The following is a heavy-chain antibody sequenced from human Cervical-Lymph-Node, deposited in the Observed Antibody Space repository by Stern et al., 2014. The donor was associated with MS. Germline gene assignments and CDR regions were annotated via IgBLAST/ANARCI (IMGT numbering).Heavy chain of an antibody. Sequence: EVQLVQSGAEVKKPGESLKISCTGSGYSFTSYWIAWVRHMPGKGLEWMGIVDPGDSDTRYSPSFQGQVSISADKSTSTAYLQWSSLKASDTAMYYCARTRYSSSWYTFDPWGQGTLVTGS. CDR3: ARTRYSSSWYTFDP. V-gene: IGHV5-51*03. D-gene: IGHD6-13*01. CDR2: VDPGDSDT. J-gene: IGHJ5*02. CDR1: GYSFTSYW.